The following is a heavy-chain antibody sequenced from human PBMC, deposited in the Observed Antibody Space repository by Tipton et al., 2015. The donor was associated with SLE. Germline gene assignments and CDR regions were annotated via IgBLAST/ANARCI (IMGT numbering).Heavy chain of an antibody. Sequence: TLSLTCTVSGGSISFYYWSCIRHSAGRGLELLGRIYSSGDRDYNPSLRSRVTMSVDASKNQFSLKLSSVTAADTAVYYCARSAGYGSSWAHFDYWGQGTLVTVSS. CDR1: GGSISFYY. CDR2: IYSSGDR. CDR3: ARSAGYGSSWAHFDY. V-gene: IGHV4-4*07. J-gene: IGHJ4*02. D-gene: IGHD6-13*01.